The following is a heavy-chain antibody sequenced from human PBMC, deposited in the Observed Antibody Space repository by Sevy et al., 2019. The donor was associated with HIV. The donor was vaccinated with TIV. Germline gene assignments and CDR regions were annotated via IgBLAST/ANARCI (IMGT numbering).Heavy chain of an antibody. V-gene: IGHV3-21*01. CDR1: GFTFTTYT. CDR3: ARPYGSGSWGAFDV. J-gene: IGHJ3*01. CDR2: ITSSSNYI. Sequence: GGSLRLSCAASGFTFTTYTMNWVRQAPGKGLEWVSSITSSSNYIYYADSVKGRFTISRDNAKDSVYLQMNSLRAEDTAVYYCARPYGSGSWGAFDVWGQGTMVTVSS. D-gene: IGHD3-10*01.